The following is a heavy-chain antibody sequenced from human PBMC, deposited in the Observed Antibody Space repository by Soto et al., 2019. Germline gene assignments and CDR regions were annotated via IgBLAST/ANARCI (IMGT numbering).Heavy chain of an antibody. Sequence: XESLTISSKASGYSFTSYWIGLVRQMPGKGLEWMAIIYADDSDTRYSPSFQGQVTISADKSFSTAYLQWSSLKASDTAMYYCARRPFDSSGGFDYWGQGTLVTVSS. V-gene: IGHV5-51*01. J-gene: IGHJ4*02. CDR2: IYADDSDT. CDR3: ARRPFDSSGGFDY. D-gene: IGHD3-22*01. CDR1: GYSFTSYW.